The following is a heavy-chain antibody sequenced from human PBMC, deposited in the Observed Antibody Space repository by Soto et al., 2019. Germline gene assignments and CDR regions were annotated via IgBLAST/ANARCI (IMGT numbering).Heavy chain of an antibody. J-gene: IGHJ5*02. CDR3: ARQDIWFGGPPTPTWFDP. CDR1: GGSISSSSYY. Sequence: QLQLQESGPGLVKPSETLSLTCTVSGGSISSSSYYWGWIRQPPGKGLEWIGTIYYTGSTYYNPSLRGRVTIPEATPKNHFSLWLSSVIAPDRAVYYCARQDIWFGGPPTPTWFDPWGQGTLVTVSS. D-gene: IGHD3-10*01. V-gene: IGHV4-39*01. CDR2: IYYTGST.